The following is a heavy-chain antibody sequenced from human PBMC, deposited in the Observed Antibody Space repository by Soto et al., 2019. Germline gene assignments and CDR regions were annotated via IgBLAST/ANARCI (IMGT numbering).Heavy chain of an antibody. CDR2: IGSDGTHK. Sequence: QVRLVESGGGLVRPGRSLRLSCAASGFIIPSCAIHWICQAPGKGLEWVAVIGSDGTHKYYGDSVQGRFTISRDTSQNMVFLQMDRLTAEDTALYYCARDSRVDVPDYFDNWGQGTLVTVSS. J-gene: IGHJ4*02. CDR1: GFIIPSCA. V-gene: IGHV3-30*01. D-gene: IGHD3-10*02. CDR3: ARDSRVDVPDYFDN.